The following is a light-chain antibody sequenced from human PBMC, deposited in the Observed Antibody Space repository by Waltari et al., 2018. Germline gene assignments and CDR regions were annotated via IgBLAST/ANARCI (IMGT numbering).Light chain of an antibody. CDR3: SSYTSSSTYV. V-gene: IGLV2-14*03. CDR1: SSDVGGYNY. CDR2: DVS. Sequence: QSALTQPASVSGSPGQSITISCTGTSSDVGGYNYVSWYQQHPGQAPKLMIYDVSKLPSGVSKRFSGSKSGNTASLTISGLQAEDEADYYCSSYTSSSTYVFGTGTKVTVL. J-gene: IGLJ1*01.